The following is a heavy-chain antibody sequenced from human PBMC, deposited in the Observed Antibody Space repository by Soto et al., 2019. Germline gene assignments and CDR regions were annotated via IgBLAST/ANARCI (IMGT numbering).Heavy chain of an antibody. CDR3: ARGGYSGNSKDPFYI. Sequence: PGESLKISCKGSGYTFTAYWIGWVRQMPGKGLEWMVIIYPGDSDTRYSPSFQGQVTISADKSISTAYLQWSSLKASDTAMFYCARGGYSGNSKDPFYIWGPGTMVTVSS. V-gene: IGHV5-51*01. D-gene: IGHD6-25*01. CDR1: GYTFTAYW. CDR2: IYPGDSDT. J-gene: IGHJ3*02.